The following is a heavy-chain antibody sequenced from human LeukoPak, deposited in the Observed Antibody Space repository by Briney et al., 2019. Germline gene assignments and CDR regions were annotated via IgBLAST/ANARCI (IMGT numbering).Heavy chain of an antibody. V-gene: IGHV4-59*12. CDR2: IYYSGST. D-gene: IGHD4-17*01. CDR3: ARISTVTTS. J-gene: IGHJ4*02. Sequence: SETLSLTCTVSGGSISTYYWSWIRQPPGKGLEWIGYIYYSGSTNYNPSLKSRVTISVDKSKNQFSLKLSSVTAADTAVYYCARISTVTTSWGQGTLVTVSS. CDR1: GGSISTYY.